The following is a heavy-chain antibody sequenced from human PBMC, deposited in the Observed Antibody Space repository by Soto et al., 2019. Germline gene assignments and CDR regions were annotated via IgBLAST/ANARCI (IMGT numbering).Heavy chain of an antibody. J-gene: IGHJ5*02. Sequence: QVQLQESGPGLVKPSGTLSLTCVVSGGSISSSNWWSWVRQPPGKGLEWIGEIYHTGTTKYNPSLKSRATISVDESNNQFSLRLSSVTAADTAVYYCARGSNWFAPWGQGTLVTVSS. CDR1: GGSISSSNW. CDR3: ARGSNWFAP. V-gene: IGHV4-4*02. CDR2: IYHTGTT.